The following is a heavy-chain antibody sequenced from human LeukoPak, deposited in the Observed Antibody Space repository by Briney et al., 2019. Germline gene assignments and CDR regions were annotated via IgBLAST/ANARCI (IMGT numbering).Heavy chain of an antibody. Sequence: ASVKVSCKASGYTFTSYAMHWVRQAPGQRLEWMGWINAGNGNTKYSQKFQGRVTITRDTSASTAYMELSSLRSEDTAVYYCARAVSGYSSGWYKVDDAFDIWGQGTMVTVSS. CDR2: INAGNGNT. V-gene: IGHV1-3*01. CDR1: GYTFTSYA. D-gene: IGHD6-19*01. CDR3: ARAVSGYSSGWYKVDDAFDI. J-gene: IGHJ3*02.